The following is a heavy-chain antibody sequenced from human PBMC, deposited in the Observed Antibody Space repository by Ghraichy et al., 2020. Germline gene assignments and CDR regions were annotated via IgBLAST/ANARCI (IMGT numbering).Heavy chain of an antibody. V-gene: IGHV3-7*01. D-gene: IGHD6-13*01. CDR2: IKQDGSEK. Sequence: GGSLRLSCAASGFTFSSYWMSWVRQAPGKGLEWVANIKQDGSEKYYVDSVKGRFTISRDNAKNSLYLQMNSLRAEDTAVYYCARTSSSWTRWDAFDIWGQGTMVTVSS. CDR1: GFTFSSYW. J-gene: IGHJ3*02. CDR3: ARTSSSWTRWDAFDI.